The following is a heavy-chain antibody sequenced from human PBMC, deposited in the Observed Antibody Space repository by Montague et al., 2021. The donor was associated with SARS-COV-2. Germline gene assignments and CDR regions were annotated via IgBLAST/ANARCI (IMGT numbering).Heavy chain of an antibody. Sequence: SETLSLTCAVSGGSISSSNWWSWVRQPPGKGLEWIGEIYHTGSTNQNPXXKSRVTISVDKSKNQFSLKLSSVTAADTAVYYCASRGAGWFGSNPERFDYWGQGTLVTVSS. CDR3: ASRGAGWFGSNPERFDY. J-gene: IGHJ4*02. V-gene: IGHV4-4*02. CDR1: GGSISSSNW. D-gene: IGHD3-10*01. CDR2: IYHTGST.